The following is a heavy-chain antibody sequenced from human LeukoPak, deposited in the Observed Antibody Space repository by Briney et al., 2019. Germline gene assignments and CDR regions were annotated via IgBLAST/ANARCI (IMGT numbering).Heavy chain of an antibody. CDR1: GFTFDDYA. J-gene: IGHJ6*02. CDR2: ISWKSGRV. CDR3: ARKRGYNYGFGPYGMDV. V-gene: IGHV3-9*01. Sequence: PGGSLRLSCAASGFTFDDYAMHWVRQPPGKGLEWVSGISWKSGRVAYADSVKGRFTISRDNAKNSLYLQMNSLRAEDTAVYYCARKRGYNYGFGPYGMDVWGQGTSVTVSS. D-gene: IGHD5-18*01.